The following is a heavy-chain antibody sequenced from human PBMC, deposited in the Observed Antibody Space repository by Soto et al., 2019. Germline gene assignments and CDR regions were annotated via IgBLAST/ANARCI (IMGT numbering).Heavy chain of an antibody. Sequence: AGGSLRLSCAASGFTFSSYVMSWVRQTPGKGLDWVSAISGSGGGTYYADSVKGRFTISRDNSKNTLYLQMNSLRAEDTAVYYCAKGYSSSWYFFDYWGQGTLVTVSS. D-gene: IGHD6-6*01. J-gene: IGHJ4*02. V-gene: IGHV3-23*01. CDR2: ISGSGGGT. CDR1: GFTFSSYV. CDR3: AKGYSSSWYFFDY.